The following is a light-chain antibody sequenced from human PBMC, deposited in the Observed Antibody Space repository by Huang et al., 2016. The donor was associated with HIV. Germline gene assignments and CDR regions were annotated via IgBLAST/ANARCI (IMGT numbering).Light chain of an antibody. V-gene: IGKV2-28*01. CDR2: LGS. J-gene: IGKJ4*01. CDR3: MQALQTPT. CDR1: QSLLHSNGYNY. Sequence: IVMTPSPLSLPVTPGEPASISCRSSQSLLHSNGYNYLDWYLQKPGQSPQLLIYLGSNRASGVPDRFSGSGSGTDFTLKISRVEAEDVGVYYCMQALQTPTFGGGTKVEIK.